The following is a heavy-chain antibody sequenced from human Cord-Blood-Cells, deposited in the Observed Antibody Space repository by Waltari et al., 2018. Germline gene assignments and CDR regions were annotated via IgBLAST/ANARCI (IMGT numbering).Heavy chain of an antibody. V-gene: IGHV1-2*02. CDR2: INPNSGGT. J-gene: IGHJ1*01. CDR3: ARASVGDFWSGYSEYFQH. Sequence: QVQLVQSGAEVKKPGASVQVSCKASGYTFTGYYMHWVRQAPGQGLEWMGWINPNSGGTNYAQKFQGRVTMTRDTSISTAYMELSRLRSDDTAVYYCARASVGDFWSGYSEYFQHWGQGTLVTVSS. CDR1: GYTFTGYY. D-gene: IGHD3-3*01.